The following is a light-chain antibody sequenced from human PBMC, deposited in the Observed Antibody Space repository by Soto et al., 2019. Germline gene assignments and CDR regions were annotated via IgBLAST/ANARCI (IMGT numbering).Light chain of an antibody. J-gene: IGKJ1*01. CDR2: GTS. CDR1: QSISDT. Sequence: EIVMTQSPATLSVSPGGRATLSCRASQSISDTLAWYQQKPGQTPSLLIYGTSSRATGIPDRFSGSGSGTDFTLTISRLEPEDFAVYYCQQYTTSSWTFGQGTKV. CDR3: QQYTTSSWT. V-gene: IGKV3D-15*01.